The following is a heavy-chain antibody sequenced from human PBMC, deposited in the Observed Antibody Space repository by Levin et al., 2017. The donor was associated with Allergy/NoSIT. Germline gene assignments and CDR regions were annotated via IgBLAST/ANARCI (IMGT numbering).Heavy chain of an antibody. D-gene: IGHD3-22*01. Sequence: SQTLSLPCAVYGGSFSGYEWSWIRPSPGKGLEWIGEVDHSGYPKYNPSLKSRVTISVDTSKNQLSLKLSSVTAADTGVYYCAREEHDYDSSGQFRVAAYWCQGTRVTVAT. CDR3: AREEHDYDSSGQFRVAAY. CDR2: VDHSGYP. J-gene: IGHJ4*02. CDR1: GGSFSGYE. V-gene: IGHV4-34*01.